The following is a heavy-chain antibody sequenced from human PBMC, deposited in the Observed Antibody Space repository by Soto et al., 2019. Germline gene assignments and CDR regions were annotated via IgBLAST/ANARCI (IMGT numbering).Heavy chain of an antibody. CDR2: IIPIFGTP. Sequence: QEQLVQSGAEVKMPGSSVKVSCKASGGTFSSFLINWVRQAPGQGLEWMGGIIPIFGTPDYAQKFQGRLAITPDESTSTAYMELSSLRSEDTAVYYCARGDSSSWYYWGQGTLVTVSS. CDR3: ARGDSSSWYY. J-gene: IGHJ4*02. D-gene: IGHD6-13*01. V-gene: IGHV1-69*01. CDR1: GGTFSSFL.